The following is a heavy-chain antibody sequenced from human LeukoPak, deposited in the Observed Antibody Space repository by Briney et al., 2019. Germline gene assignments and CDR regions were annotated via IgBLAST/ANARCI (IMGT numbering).Heavy chain of an antibody. V-gene: IGHV4-4*07. CDR2: IYTSGST. Sequence: SETLSLTCTVSGGSISSYYWSWIRQPAGKGLEWIGRIYTSGSTNYNPSLKSRVTMSVGTSKNQFSLKLSSVTAADTAVYYCATSYYYRSRGDAFDIWGQGTMVTVSS. D-gene: IGHD3-10*01. J-gene: IGHJ3*02. CDR3: ATSYYYRSRGDAFDI. CDR1: GGSISSYY.